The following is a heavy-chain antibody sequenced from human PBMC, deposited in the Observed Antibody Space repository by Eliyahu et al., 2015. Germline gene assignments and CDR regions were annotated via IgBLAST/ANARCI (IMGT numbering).Heavy chain of an antibody. D-gene: IGHD6-19*01. CDR2: IYSSGST. CDR1: GGSISRYX. CDR3: ARDPSFNSGYYDY. J-gene: IGHJ4*02. V-gene: IGHV4-4*07. Sequence: QVQLQESGPGLVKPSETLSLTCTVSGGSISRYXWXWIRQPAGKGLEWIGRIYSSGSTNYNPSLKSRVTMSVDTSKNQFSLKMSSVTAADTAVYYCARDPSFNSGYYDYWGQGTLVTVSS.